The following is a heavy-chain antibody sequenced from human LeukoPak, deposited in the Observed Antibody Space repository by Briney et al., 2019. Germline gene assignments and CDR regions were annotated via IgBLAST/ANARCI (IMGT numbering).Heavy chain of an antibody. D-gene: IGHD6-19*01. V-gene: IGHV3-23*01. CDR1: GFTFSDYY. CDR3: AKDMGRWHRPPTVAGPTDYYYGMDV. CDR2: ISGSGGST. J-gene: IGHJ6*02. Sequence: GGSLRLSCAASGFTFSDYYMSWIRQAPGKGLEWVSAISGSGGSTYYADSVKGRFTISRDNSKNTLYLQMNSLRAEDTAVYYCAKDMGRWHRPPTVAGPTDYYYGMDVWGQGTTVTVSS.